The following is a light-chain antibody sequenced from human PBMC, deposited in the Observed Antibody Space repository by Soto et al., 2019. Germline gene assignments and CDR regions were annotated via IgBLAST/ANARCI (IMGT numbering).Light chain of an antibody. CDR1: QSVSSN. CDR2: DAS. Sequence: EIVMTQSPASRSLSPGERATLSCRASQSVSSNLAWYQKTPGQAPRLLIYDASTRATGVPARFSGSGSGTEFTLTISSLQSEDSPVYYCQHYNNWLSWTFGQGTKVDIK. J-gene: IGKJ1*01. CDR3: QHYNNWLSWT. V-gene: IGKV3-15*01.